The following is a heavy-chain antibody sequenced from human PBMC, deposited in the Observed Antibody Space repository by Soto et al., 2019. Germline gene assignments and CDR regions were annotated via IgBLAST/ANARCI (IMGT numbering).Heavy chain of an antibody. CDR3: ARGVRKNSGSYPDYYYYYGMDV. CDR1: GFTFSSYA. CDR2: ISYDGSNK. D-gene: IGHD1-26*01. V-gene: IGHV3-30-3*01. Sequence: GGSLRLSCAASGFTFSSYAMHWVRQAPGKGLEWVAVISYDGSNKYYADSVKGRFTISRDNSKNTLYLQMNSLRAEDTAVYYCARGVRKNSGSYPDYYYYYGMDVWGQGTTVTVSS. J-gene: IGHJ6*02.